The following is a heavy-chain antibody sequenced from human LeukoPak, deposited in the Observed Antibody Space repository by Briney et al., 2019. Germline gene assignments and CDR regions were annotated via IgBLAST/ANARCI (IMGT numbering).Heavy chain of an antibody. CDR1: GFTFSSYA. D-gene: IGHD3-22*01. Sequence: GGSLRPSCAASGFTFSSYAMSWVRQAPGKGLEWVSAISGSGGSTYYADSVKGRFTISRDNSKNTLYLQMNSLRAEDTAVYYCAKNEEHSSPREAFDYWGQGTLVTVSS. J-gene: IGHJ4*02. CDR3: AKNEEHSSPREAFDY. CDR2: ISGSGGST. V-gene: IGHV3-23*01.